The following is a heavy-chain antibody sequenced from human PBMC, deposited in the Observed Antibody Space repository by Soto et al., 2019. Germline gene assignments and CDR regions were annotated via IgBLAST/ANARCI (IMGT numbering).Heavy chain of an antibody. Sequence: GASVKVSCKASGYTFTSYYMHWVRQAPGQGLEWMGIINPSGGSTSYAQKFQGRVTMTRDTSTSTVYMELSSLRSEDTAVYYCARDSRGQYYDFWSGYYSWFDPWGQGTLVTVSS. J-gene: IGHJ5*02. CDR3: ARDSRGQYYDFWSGYYSWFDP. CDR2: INPSGGST. V-gene: IGHV1-46*03. D-gene: IGHD3-3*01. CDR1: GYTFTSYY.